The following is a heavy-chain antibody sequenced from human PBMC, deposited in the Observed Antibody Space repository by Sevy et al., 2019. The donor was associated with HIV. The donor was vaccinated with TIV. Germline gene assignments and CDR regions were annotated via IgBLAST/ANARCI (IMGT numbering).Heavy chain of an antibody. CDR2: IIPIFGTA. V-gene: IGHV1-69*13. CDR1: GGTFSSYA. D-gene: IGHD6-13*01. CDR3: AAYQAEAAAGPPFDY. J-gene: IGHJ4*02. Sequence: ASVKVSCKASGGTFSSYAISWVRQAPGQGLEWMGGIIPIFGTANYAQKFQGRVTITADESRGTAYMELSSLRSEDTAVYYSAAYQAEAAAGPPFDYWGQGTLVTVSS.